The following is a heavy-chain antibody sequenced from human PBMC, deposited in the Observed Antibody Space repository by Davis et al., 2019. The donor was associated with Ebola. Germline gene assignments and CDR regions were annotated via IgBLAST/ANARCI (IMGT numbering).Heavy chain of an antibody. CDR1: GFTFRNYA. D-gene: IGHD3-3*01. CDR2: VSHSERER. CDR3: ARAGFDEVLDY. J-gene: IGHJ4*02. Sequence: GESLKISCAASGFTFRNYAMHWVRQAPGKGLEWVAVVSHSERERFYADSVKGRFTISRDNSENTLYLQMNSLTADDTCVYYCARAGFDEVLDYWGQGTPVTVSS. V-gene: IGHV3-30*04.